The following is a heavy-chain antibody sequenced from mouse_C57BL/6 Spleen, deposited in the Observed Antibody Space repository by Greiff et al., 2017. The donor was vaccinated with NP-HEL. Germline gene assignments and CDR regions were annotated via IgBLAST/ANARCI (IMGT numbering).Heavy chain of an antibody. CDR3: TRNGYDDYAMDY. D-gene: IGHD2-2*01. V-gene: IGHV1-15*01. CDR1: GYTFTDYE. Sequence: LVESGAELVRPGASVTLSCKASGYTFTDYEMHWVKQTPVHGLEWIGAIDPETGGTAYNQKFKGKAILTADKSSSTAYMELRSLTSEDSAVYYCTRNGYDDYAMDYWGQGTSVTVSS. CDR2: IDPETGGT. J-gene: IGHJ4*01.